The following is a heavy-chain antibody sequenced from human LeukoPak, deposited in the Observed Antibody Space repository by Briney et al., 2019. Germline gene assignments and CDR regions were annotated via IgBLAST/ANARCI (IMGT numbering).Heavy chain of an antibody. CDR1: GFTFTGYA. CDR3: AKVRDNRDWNKDAFDI. CDR2: ITGTGGTT. V-gene: IGHV3-23*01. D-gene: IGHD1-1*01. Sequence: GRSLRLSCAASGFTFTGYAMSWVRQAPGKGLEWVSAITGTGGTTYYAASVKGRFTVSRDNSKDTLYLQISSLRDEDTAIYYCAKVRDNRDWNKDAFDIWGQGTRVTVSS. J-gene: IGHJ3*02.